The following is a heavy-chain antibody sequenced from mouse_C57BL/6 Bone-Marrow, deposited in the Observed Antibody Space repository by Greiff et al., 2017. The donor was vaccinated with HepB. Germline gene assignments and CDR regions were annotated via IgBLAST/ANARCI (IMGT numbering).Heavy chain of an antibody. CDR1: GYTFTSYW. CDR2: IYPGSGST. J-gene: IGHJ1*03. CDR3: AHYYGSSYGRYFDV. Sequence: QVHVKQSGAELVKPEASVKMSCKASGYTFTSYWITWVKQRPGQGLEWIGDIYPGSGSTNYNEKFKSKATLTVDTSSSTAYMQLSSLTSEDSAVYYCAHYYGSSYGRYFDVWGTGTTVTVSS. D-gene: IGHD1-1*01. V-gene: IGHV1-55*01.